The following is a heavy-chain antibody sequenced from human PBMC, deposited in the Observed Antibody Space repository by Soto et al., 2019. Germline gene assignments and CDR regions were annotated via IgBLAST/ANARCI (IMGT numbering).Heavy chain of an antibody. CDR3: VRDGGTNVDRGYYYGMDV. CDR1: GFTFRSYS. V-gene: IGHV3-48*02. D-gene: IGHD3-10*01. CDR2: ISGSSSII. J-gene: IGHJ6*02. Sequence: EVQLVESGGGSVQPGGSLRLSCAASGFTFRSYSMNWVRQAPGKGLEWVLYISGSSSIIYYADSVKGRFTISRDNAKTSVYLHMNSLRDEDTAVYYCVRDGGTNVDRGYYYGMDVWGQGTTVAVSS.